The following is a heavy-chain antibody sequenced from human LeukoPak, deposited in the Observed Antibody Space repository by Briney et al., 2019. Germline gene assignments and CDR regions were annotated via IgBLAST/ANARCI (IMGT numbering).Heavy chain of an antibody. D-gene: IGHD3-10*01. CDR2: ISYDGSNK. CDR3: ARGSGSYYPISDY. V-gene: IGHV3-30-3*01. J-gene: IGHJ4*02. Sequence: AGGSLRLSCAASGFTFSSYAMHWVRQAPGKGLEWVAVISYDGSNKYYADSVKGRFTISRDNSKNTLYLQMNSLRAEDTAVYYCARGSGSYYPISDYWGQGTLVTVSS. CDR1: GFTFSSYA.